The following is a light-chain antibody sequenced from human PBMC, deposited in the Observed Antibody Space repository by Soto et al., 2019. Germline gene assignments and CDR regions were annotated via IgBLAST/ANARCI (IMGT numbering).Light chain of an antibody. CDR1: QDISNY. V-gene: IGKV1-27*01. CDR2: AAS. Sequence: DIQMTQSPSSLSASIGDRITITCRASQDISNYVAWYQQKPGKVPKLLIYAASTLQSGVPSRFSGSGSGTDFTPPISSLQPEDVATFYCQKFDSAPFTFGPGTKVDIK. CDR3: QKFDSAPFT. J-gene: IGKJ3*01.